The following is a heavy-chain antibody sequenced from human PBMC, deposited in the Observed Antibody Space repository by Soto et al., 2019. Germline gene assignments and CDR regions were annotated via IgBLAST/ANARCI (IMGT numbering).Heavy chain of an antibody. CDR2: ISGSGGST. CDR1: GFTFSSYA. Sequence: EVQLLESGGGLVQPGGSLRLSCAASGFTFSSYAMSWVRQAPGKGLEWVSAISGSGGSTYYADSVKGRFTISRDNSKNSLYLEMTSLGAEDTGVYYCAKSPFAYYYDSSGYHWYFDLWGRGTLVTVSS. CDR3: AKSPFAYYYDSSGYHWYFDL. J-gene: IGHJ2*01. D-gene: IGHD3-22*01. V-gene: IGHV3-23*01.